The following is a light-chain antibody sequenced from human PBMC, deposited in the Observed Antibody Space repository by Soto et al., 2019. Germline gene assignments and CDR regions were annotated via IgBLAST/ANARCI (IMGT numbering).Light chain of an antibody. CDR3: QSSDSSNVV. V-gene: IGLV6-57*03. Sequence: NFMLTQPHSVSESPGKTVTISCTRSSGSIASNYVQWYQQRPGSAPTTVIYEDNQRPSGVPDRFSGSIDSSSNSASLTISGLKTEDEADYSCQSSDSSNVVFGGGTKLTVL. J-gene: IGLJ2*01. CDR2: EDN. CDR1: SGSIASNY.